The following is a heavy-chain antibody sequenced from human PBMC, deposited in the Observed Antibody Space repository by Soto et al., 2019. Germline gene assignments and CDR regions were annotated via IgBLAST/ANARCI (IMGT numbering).Heavy chain of an antibody. D-gene: IGHD6-19*01. CDR1: GFTFSSYG. J-gene: IGHJ6*02. CDR2: IWYDGSNK. V-gene: IGHV3-33*01. CDR3: ASPNPLLYSSGTSDYYGMDV. Sequence: QVQLVESGGGVVQPGRSLRLSCAASGFTFSSYGMHWVRQAPGKGLEWVAVIWYDGSNKYYADSVKGRFTISRDNSKNTLYLQMNSLRAEDTAVYYCASPNPLLYSSGTSDYYGMDVWGQGTTVTVSS.